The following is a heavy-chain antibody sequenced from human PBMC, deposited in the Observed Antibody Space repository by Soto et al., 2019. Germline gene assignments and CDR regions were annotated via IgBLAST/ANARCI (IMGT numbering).Heavy chain of an antibody. Sequence: ASVKVSCKASGYTFTGYYMHWVRQAPGQGLEWMGWINPNSGGTNYAQKFQGWVTMTRDTSISAAYMELSRLRSDDTVVYYCARDSSKTDNWFDPWGQGTLVTVSS. CDR3: ARDSSKTDNWFDP. CDR2: INPNSGGT. V-gene: IGHV1-2*04. D-gene: IGHD6-13*01. CDR1: GYTFTGYY. J-gene: IGHJ5*02.